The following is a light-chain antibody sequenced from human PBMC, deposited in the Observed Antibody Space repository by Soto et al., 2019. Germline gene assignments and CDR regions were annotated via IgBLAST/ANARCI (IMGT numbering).Light chain of an antibody. CDR2: DAS. V-gene: IGKV3-11*01. J-gene: IGKJ5*01. CDR1: QTISTY. CDR3: QQRSNWPFT. Sequence: DIVLTQSPVTLSLSPGDSPTLSCRASQTISTYLAWFQQKPGQAPRLLIYDASSRATGIPARFSGSGSGTEFTLTISSLEPEDFAVYYCQQRSNWPFTFGQGTRLEIK.